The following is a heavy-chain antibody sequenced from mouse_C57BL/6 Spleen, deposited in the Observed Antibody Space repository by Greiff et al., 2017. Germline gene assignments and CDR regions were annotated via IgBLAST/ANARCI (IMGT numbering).Heavy chain of an antibody. V-gene: IGHV14-4*01. D-gene: IGHD2-4*01. CDR3: TTSNYDYVRD. CDR2: FASENGDT. CDR1: GFNIQDDY. Sequence: VQLQQSGAELVRPGASVKLSCTVSGFNIQDDYTLWVKQRPEPGLVWIGWFASENGDTEYASMFQGQDTISADTSSNTACLQLSNLTSEDTAVYYCTTSNYDYVRDWGQGTTLTVSA. J-gene: IGHJ2*01.